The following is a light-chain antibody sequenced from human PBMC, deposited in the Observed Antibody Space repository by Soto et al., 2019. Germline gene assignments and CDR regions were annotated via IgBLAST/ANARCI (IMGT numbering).Light chain of an antibody. CDR2: DVS. V-gene: IGLV2-14*01. CDR1: SNDVGGYNY. J-gene: IGLJ1*01. Sequence: CELTQPASGTGSPGQSITIFCTGTSNDVGGYNYVSWYQQYPDKAPTLIIYDVSNRPSGVSTRFSGSKSGNRASLTISGLQAEDEADYYCSSYTTTTTSCVFGTGTKVTVL. CDR3: SSYTTTTTSCV.